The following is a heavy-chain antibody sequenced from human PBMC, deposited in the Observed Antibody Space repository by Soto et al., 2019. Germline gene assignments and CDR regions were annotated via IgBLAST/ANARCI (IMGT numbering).Heavy chain of an antibody. CDR1: GFICSSYD. J-gene: IGHJ3*02. V-gene: IGHV3-23*01. Sequence: PGGSLRLSCAVSGFICSSYDMSRVRQAPGKGLEWVSTILVGGSTHYEDSVKGRFTISRDTSKNTVYLQMNSLTAGDTAVYYCAKATATGGGAFEIYGQGTMVTVS. CDR2: ILVGGST. D-gene: IGHD2-8*02. CDR3: AKATATGGGAFEI.